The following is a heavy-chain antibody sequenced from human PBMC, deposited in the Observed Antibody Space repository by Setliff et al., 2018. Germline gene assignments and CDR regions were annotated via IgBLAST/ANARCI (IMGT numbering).Heavy chain of an antibody. D-gene: IGHD3-3*01. CDR3: ARMSGFQYIDV. J-gene: IGHJ6*03. V-gene: IGHV4-61*09. Sequence: TLSLTCTVSGDSISSRRNYWGWFRQPAGKELEWIGQIYTSWSTNYNPSLKSRVTISLDTSKNQFSLSLTSVTAEDTAVYYCARMSGFQYIDVWDKGTTVTVSS. CDR2: IYTSWST. CDR1: GDSISSRRNY.